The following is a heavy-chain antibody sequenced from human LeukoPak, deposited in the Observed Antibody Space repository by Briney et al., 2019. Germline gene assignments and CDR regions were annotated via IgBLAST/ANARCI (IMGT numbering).Heavy chain of an antibody. CDR3: ARVFRGMYYFDY. CDR1: VGSISNYS. V-gene: IGHV4-59*08. J-gene: IGHJ4*02. D-gene: IGHD3-10*02. CDR2: IYYNGNT. Sequence: SETLSLTCTVSVGSISNYSWTWIRQPPGKGLEWIGHIYYNGNTNYNPSLNNPSLKSRVTMSVDTSKNQFSLKLGSVTAADTAVYYCARVFRGMYYFDYWGQGTLVTVSS.